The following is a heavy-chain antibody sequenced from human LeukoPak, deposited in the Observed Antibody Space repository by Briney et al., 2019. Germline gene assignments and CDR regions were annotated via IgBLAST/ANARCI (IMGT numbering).Heavy chain of an antibody. CDR3: VRVVVVPAAAGYYFDY. V-gene: IGHV3-53*01. Sequence: GGSLRLSCAASGFTVSSNYMSWVRQAPGKGLEWVSVIYSGGSTYYADSVKGRFTISRDNSKNTLYLQMNSLRAEDTAVYYCVRVVVVPAAAGYYFDYWGQETLVTVSS. D-gene: IGHD2-2*01. CDR1: GFTVSSNY. J-gene: IGHJ4*02. CDR2: IYSGGST.